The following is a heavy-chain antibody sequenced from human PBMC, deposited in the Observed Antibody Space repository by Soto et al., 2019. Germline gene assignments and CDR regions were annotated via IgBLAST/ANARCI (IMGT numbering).Heavy chain of an antibody. D-gene: IGHD2-15*01. CDR2: VNPSGGST. J-gene: IGHJ1*01. CDR3: AREANCSDGICYSAYLQR. CDR1: GYIFTAYS. Sequence: ASVKVSCKASGYIFTAYSMHWVRQAPGQGLEWMGVVNPSGGSTNYAQKFQGRITMTRDTSTSTVYMDLSSLTSEDTAVYYCAREANCSDGICYSAYLQRWGQGTLVTVYS. V-gene: IGHV1-46*01.